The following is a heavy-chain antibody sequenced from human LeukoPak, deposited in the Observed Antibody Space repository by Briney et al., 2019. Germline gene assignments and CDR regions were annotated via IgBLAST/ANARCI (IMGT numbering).Heavy chain of an antibody. Sequence: SETLSLTCTVSGGSISSSSYYWGWIRQPPGKGLEWIGSIYYSGSTYYNPSLKSRVTISVGTSKNQFSLKLSSVTAADTAVYYCASVVVVTAIFDYWGQGTLVTVSS. J-gene: IGHJ4*02. D-gene: IGHD2-21*02. CDR1: GGSISSSSYY. V-gene: IGHV4-39*01. CDR2: IYYSGST. CDR3: ASVVVVTAIFDY.